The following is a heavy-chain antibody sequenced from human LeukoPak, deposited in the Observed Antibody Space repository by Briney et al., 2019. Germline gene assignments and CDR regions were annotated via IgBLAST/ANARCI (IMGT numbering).Heavy chain of an antibody. CDR1: GFTFNKYA. D-gene: IGHD2-21*02. J-gene: IGHJ3*01. V-gene: IGHV3-23*01. CDR2: ISGNSDTT. CDR3: AKGDDGDWSAFDL. Sequence: TGGSLRLSCAVSGFTFNKYAMSWVRQAPGKGLEWVSVISGNSDTTLYAGSVRGRFTISRDNPKNTLSLQMNSLRAEDTALYYCAKGDDGDWSAFDLWGQGTMVTVSP.